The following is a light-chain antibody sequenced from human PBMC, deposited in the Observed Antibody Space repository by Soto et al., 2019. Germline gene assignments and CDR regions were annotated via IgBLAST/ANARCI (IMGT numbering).Light chain of an antibody. CDR3: HHYNKWSDT. Sequence: DIMMTQSPLTLSGSPGERATLSCRASQSVSSNLPWYQQKPGQAPRLLIYGASATRTTGIPARFSGSGSRTEFTLTISSLQSEDFAVYYCHHYNKWSDTFGGGTKVDI. V-gene: IGKV3-15*01. CDR2: GASA. CDR1: QSVSSN. J-gene: IGKJ4*01.